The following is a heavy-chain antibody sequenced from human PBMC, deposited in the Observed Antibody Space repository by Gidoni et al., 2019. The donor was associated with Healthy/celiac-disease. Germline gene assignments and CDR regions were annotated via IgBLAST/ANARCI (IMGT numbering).Heavy chain of an antibody. CDR2: ISYDGSNK. V-gene: IGHV3-30-3*01. Sequence: QVQLVASGGGVVQPGRSLRLSCAASGFPFSSYAMHWVRQAPGKGLGWVAVISYDGSNKYYADSVKGRFTISRDNSKNTLYLQMNSLRAEDTAVYYCARTIVVITTHDAFDIWGQGTMVTVSS. J-gene: IGHJ3*02. CDR3: ARTIVVITTHDAFDI. D-gene: IGHD3-22*01. CDR1: GFPFSSYA.